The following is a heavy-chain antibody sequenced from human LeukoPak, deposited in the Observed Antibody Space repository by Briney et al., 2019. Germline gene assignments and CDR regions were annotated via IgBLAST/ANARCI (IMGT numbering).Heavy chain of an antibody. CDR2: MNPNSGNT. CDR1: GYTFTSYD. V-gene: IGHV1-8*01. J-gene: IGHJ4*02. CDR3: AIRRSGLYSSGWYAVGY. D-gene: IGHD6-19*01. Sequence: ASVTVSCTASGYTFTSYDINWVRQAPGQGLAWMGWMNPNSGNTGYAQKFQGRVTMTRNTSISTAYMELSSLRSEDTAVCYCAIRRSGLYSSGWYAVGYWGQGTLVTVSS.